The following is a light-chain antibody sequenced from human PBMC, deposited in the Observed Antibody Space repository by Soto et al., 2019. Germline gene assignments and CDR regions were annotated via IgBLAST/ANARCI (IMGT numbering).Light chain of an antibody. J-gene: IGKJ1*01. CDR2: GAN. Sequence: EIVLTQSPGTLSLSPGERATLSCRANQSVSSSYLAWYQQKPGQAPRLLIYGANYRATGIPDRFSGSGSGTDFTLTISRLEPEDFAVYYCQQYGSSGTFGQGTKVDIK. V-gene: IGKV3-20*01. CDR1: QSVSSSY. CDR3: QQYGSSGT.